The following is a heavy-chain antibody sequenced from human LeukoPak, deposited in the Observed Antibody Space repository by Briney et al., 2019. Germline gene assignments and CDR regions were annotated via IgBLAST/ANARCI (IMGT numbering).Heavy chain of an antibody. CDR1: GYSITSGYF. CDR2: IYHSGTT. D-gene: IGHD4-17*01. CDR3: ARPPDSSDYGAAFDF. V-gene: IGHV4-38-2*01. Sequence: PSETLSLTCGVSGYSITSGYFWGWLRQPPGKGLEWIASIYHSGTTYYNPSLKSRLTISVYTSKNQFSLKLSSVTAPDTAVYYCARPPDSSDYGAAFDFWGQGTLVTVSS. J-gene: IGHJ4*02.